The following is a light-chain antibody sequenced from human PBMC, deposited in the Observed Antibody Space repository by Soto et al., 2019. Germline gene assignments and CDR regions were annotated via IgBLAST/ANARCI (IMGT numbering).Light chain of an antibody. CDR1: QSIGDL. CDR2: KAS. CDR3: KHYNSYSEA. J-gene: IGKJ1*01. V-gene: IGKV1-5*03. Sequence: DIQMTQSPSTLSASVEDRVTITCRASQSIGDLLAWYQQKPGEAPKVLIYKASYLESGVQSRFSGSGSGTEFTLTISSLQPDDFATYYCKHYNSYSEAFGQGTKVDIK.